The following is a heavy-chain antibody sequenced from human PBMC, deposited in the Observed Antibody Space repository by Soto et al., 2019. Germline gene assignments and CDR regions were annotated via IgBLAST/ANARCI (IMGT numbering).Heavy chain of an antibody. J-gene: IGHJ3*02. V-gene: IGHV4-59*01. CDR1: GGSISSYY. CDR3: ARWAEYYYDSSGGGDAFDI. Sequence: SETLSLTCTVSGGSISSYYWGWIRQPPGKGLEWIGYIYYSGSTNYNPSLKSRVTISVDTSKNQFSLKLSSVTAADTAVYYCARWAEYYYDSSGGGDAFDIWGQGTMVTVSS. D-gene: IGHD3-22*01. CDR2: IYYSGST.